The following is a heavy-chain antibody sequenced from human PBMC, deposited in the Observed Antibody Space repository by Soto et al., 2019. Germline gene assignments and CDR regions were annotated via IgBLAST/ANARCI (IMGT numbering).Heavy chain of an antibody. D-gene: IGHD1-1*01. Sequence: QLLESGGGFVQPGGSLRLSCVASGFTFSNFAMAWVRQAPGEGLEWVSAISGSGEDTFYADSMKGRYTISRDNSKDTLYLQMNSLRAEDTAVYYCANPIPKTGTTFGFWGQGTLVSVSS. V-gene: IGHV3-23*01. CDR1: GFTFSNFA. CDR2: ISGSGEDT. J-gene: IGHJ4*02. CDR3: ANPIPKTGTTFGF.